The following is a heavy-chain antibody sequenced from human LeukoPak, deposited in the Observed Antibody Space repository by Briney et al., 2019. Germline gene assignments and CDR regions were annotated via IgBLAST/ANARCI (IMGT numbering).Heavy chain of an antibody. CDR3: ARGGTSGCLDY. CDR2: IKTDGSST. J-gene: IGHJ4*02. CDR1: GFTFSNYW. Sequence: GGSLRLSCAASGFTFSNYWMHWVRHAPGKGLVWVSRIKTDGSSTIYADSVKGRFTISRDNAENTLYLQMNTMSAEDTAVYFCARGGTSGCLDYWGQGTLVTVSS. V-gene: IGHV3-74*01. D-gene: IGHD6-19*01.